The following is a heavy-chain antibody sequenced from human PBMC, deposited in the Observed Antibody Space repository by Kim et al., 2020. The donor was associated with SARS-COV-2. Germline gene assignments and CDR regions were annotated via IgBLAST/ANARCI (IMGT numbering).Heavy chain of an antibody. CDR3: AASDD. CDR1: GFTFGIYA. V-gene: IGHV3-23*01. J-gene: IGHJ4*02. CDR2: ISYGGRNT. Sequence: GGSLRLSCAASGFTFGIYAMRWVRQAPGKGLEWVSPISYGGRNTHYADSVKGRFTISRDNSKNTLYLQMNSLRAEDTAVYYCAASDDCGQGSRVADCS.